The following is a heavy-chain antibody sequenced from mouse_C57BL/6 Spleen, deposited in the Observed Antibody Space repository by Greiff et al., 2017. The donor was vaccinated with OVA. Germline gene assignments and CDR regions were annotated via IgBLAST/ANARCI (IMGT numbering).Heavy chain of an antibody. D-gene: IGHD2-12*01. CDR3: ARWATIEAMDY. CDR1: GYAFSSSW. Sequence: QVQLQQSGPELVKPGASVKISCKASGYAFSSSWMNWVKQRPGKGLEWIGRIYPGDGDTNYNGKFKGKATLTADKSSSTAYMQLSSLTSEDSAVYFCARWATIEAMDYWGQGTSVTVSS. V-gene: IGHV1-82*01. CDR2: IYPGDGDT. J-gene: IGHJ4*01.